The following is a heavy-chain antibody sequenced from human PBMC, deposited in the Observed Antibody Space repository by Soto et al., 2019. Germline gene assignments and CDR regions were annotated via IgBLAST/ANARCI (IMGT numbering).Heavy chain of an antibody. CDR3: AKNGRPPSYHHGMDV. D-gene: IGHD2-8*01. CDR2: ISGYNGDT. V-gene: IGHV1-18*01. CDR1: GYTFSRYG. J-gene: IGHJ6*02. Sequence: QGQLVQSGPEAKKPGASVKVSCKASGYTFSRYGISWVRQAPGQGLEWMGWISGYNGDTKYAQKVQGRVTMTIDTSTYTAYMELRSLTSDDTAIYYCAKNGRPPSYHHGMDVWGQGTTVTVSS.